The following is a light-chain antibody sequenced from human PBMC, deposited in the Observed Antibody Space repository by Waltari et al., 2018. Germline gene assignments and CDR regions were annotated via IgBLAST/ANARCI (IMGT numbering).Light chain of an antibody. CDR1: QSVSKY. Sequence: IVFTQSPCSLSLSPGDRSILPCRARQSVSKYLAWYQQKPGQAPRVPPYGASSSDTGIPDRFSGSGSGTEFSLTISRLQPEDFAVYYCQQYESLPVTFGPGTKVDIE. V-gene: IGKV3-20*01. CDR3: QQYESLPVT. J-gene: IGKJ3*01. CDR2: GAS.